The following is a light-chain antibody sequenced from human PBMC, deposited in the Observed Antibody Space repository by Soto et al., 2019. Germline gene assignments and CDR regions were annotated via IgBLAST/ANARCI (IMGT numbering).Light chain of an antibody. V-gene: IGKV3D-15*01. Sequence: EIVMTQSPATLSVSPGERATLSCRASQSVDSNLAWYQQKPGQAPRLLIFGASTRATGIPARFSGSGSGTDFTLTISSLQSEDFGVYFCQQYDNWPLTLGGGTKVEIK. CDR2: GAS. CDR3: QQYDNWPLT. J-gene: IGKJ4*01. CDR1: QSVDSN.